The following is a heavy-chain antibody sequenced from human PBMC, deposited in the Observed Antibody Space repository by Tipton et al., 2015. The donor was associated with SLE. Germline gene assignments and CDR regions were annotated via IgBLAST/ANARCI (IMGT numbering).Heavy chain of an antibody. D-gene: IGHD4-17*01. J-gene: IGHJ3*01. CDR1: GGSISSSSYY. CDR2: IYYSGST. Sequence: LRLSCTVSGGSISSSSYYWGWIRQPPGKGLEWIGSIYYSGSTYYNPSLKSRVTISVDTSKNQFSLKLSSVTAADTAVYYCVVTVPKGMDVWGQGTMVTVSS. V-gene: IGHV4-39*07. CDR3: VVTVPKGMDV.